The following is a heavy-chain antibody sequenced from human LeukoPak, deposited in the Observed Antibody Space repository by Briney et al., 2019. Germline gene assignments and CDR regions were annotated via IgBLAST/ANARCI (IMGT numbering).Heavy chain of an antibody. CDR1: GFTFSNYW. CDR3: SKPLADNGDH. Sequence: GGSLRLSCAASGFTFSNYWLHWFRQAPGKGLVWVSRIKTDGSETGYADSVKGRFTISRDNAKNTLYLQMNSLRAEDTAVYYCSKPLADNGDHWGQGTLVTVSS. CDR2: IKTDGSET. D-gene: IGHD1-14*01. J-gene: IGHJ4*02. V-gene: IGHV3-74*01.